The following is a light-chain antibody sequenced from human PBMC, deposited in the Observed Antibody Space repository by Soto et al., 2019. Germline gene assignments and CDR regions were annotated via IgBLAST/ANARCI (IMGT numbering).Light chain of an antibody. V-gene: IGLV2-14*01. CDR1: SSDVGGYNC. J-gene: IGLJ2*01. CDR3: SSYTSSIS. CDR2: DVN. Sequence: QYALTQPASVSGSPGQSITISCTGTSSDVGGYNCVSCYQQHPGKAPKLMIYDVNTRPSGVSNRFSGSKSGNTASLTISGLQAEDEADYYCSSYTSSISFGGGTKLTVL.